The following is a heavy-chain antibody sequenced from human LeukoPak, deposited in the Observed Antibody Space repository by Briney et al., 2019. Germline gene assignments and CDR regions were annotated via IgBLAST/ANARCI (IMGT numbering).Heavy chain of an antibody. D-gene: IGHD3-10*01. CDR2: TSSDLNVK. CDR3: AREGYYGSGSPPSLYFDY. J-gene: IGHJ4*02. V-gene: IGHV3-30*03. Sequence: GGSLRLSCAASGFTFDDYAMHWVRQAPGKGLEWVAVTSSDLNVKLYADSVKGRFTVSRDNSRSTLYLQMNSLRPEDTAIYYCAREGYYGSGSPPSLYFDYWGQGTLVTVSS. CDR1: GFTFDDYA.